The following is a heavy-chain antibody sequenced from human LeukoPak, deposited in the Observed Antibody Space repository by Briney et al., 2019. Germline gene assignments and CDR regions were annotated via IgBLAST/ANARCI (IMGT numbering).Heavy chain of an antibody. CDR3: ARAGGYCSGGSCPRAFDI. J-gene: IGHJ3*02. V-gene: IGHV3-21*01. Sequence: GGSLRLSCAASGFTFSSYSMNWVRQAPGKGLEWVSSISSSSSYIYYADSVKGRFTISRDNAKNSLYLQMNSLRAEDTAVYYCARAGGYCSGGSCPRAFDIWGQGTTVTVSS. D-gene: IGHD2-15*01. CDR2: ISSSSSYI. CDR1: GFTFSSYS.